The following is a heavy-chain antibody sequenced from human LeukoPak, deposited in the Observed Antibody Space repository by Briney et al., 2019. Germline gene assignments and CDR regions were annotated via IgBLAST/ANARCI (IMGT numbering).Heavy chain of an antibody. CDR1: GFTFSTYA. D-gene: IGHD2-15*01. CDR3: AKHGGRYFDL. J-gene: IGHJ2*01. V-gene: IGHV3-23*01. CDR2: LSDSGDNT. Sequence: GGSLRLSCAASGFTFSTYAMTWVRQAPGKGLEWVSALSDSGDNTYYADSMTGRFTISRDNSKNTLYLQMNSLKAEDTAVYYSAKHGGRYFDLWGRGTLVTVSS.